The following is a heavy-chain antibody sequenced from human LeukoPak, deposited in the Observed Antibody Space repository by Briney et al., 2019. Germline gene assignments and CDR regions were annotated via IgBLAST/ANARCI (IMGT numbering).Heavy chain of an antibody. CDR1: GGSISNKY. J-gene: IGHJ4*02. Sequence: SETLSLTCTVSGGSISNKYWSWIRQPPGKGLEWIGYIYYSGSTNYNPSLKSRVTISVETSKNQFSLKLSSVTAADTAVYYCARGLMSWDCSSTSCYVWGQGTLVTVSS. CDR2: IYYSGST. D-gene: IGHD2-2*01. CDR3: ARGLMSWDCSSTSCYV. V-gene: IGHV4-59*01.